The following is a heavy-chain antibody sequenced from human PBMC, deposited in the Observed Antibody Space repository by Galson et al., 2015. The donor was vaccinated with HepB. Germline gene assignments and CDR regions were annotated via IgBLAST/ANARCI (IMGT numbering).Heavy chain of an antibody. CDR2: ISYDGSNK. D-gene: IGHD6-19*01. J-gene: IGHJ4*02. CDR3: AKDPYLYSALAGTMAGFDY. CDR1: GFTFSNYG. V-gene: IGHV3-30*18. Sequence: SLRLSCAGYGFTFSNYGMHWVRQAPGKGLEWVAVISYDGSNKYYADSVKGRFTISRDNSKNTLYLQMNSLRAEDTALYYCAKDPYLYSALAGTMAGFDYWGQGTLVTVSS.